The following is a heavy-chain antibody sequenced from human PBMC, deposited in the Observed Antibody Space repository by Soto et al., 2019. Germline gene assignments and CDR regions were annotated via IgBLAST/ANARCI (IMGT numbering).Heavy chain of an antibody. CDR2: ISGSGGST. Sequence: PGGSLRPSCAASGFTFSSYAMSWVRQAPGKGLEWVSAISGSGGSTYYADPVKGRFTISRDNSKTTLYLQMISLRAEDTVVYYCAKGGDYHAHFAYWGKGTLVPVS. V-gene: IGHV3-23*01. D-gene: IGHD2-21*02. CDR1: GFTFSSYA. J-gene: IGHJ4*02. CDR3: AKGGDYHAHFAY.